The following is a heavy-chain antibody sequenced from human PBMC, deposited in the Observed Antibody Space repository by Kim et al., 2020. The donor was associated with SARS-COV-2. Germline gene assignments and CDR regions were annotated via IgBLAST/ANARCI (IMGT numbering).Heavy chain of an antibody. Sequence: SVKVSCKASGGTFSSYAISWVRQAPGQGLEWMGGIIPIFGTANYAQKFQGRVTITADESTSTAYMELSSLRSEDTAVYYCARDPLGQPNCSGGSCYSGYWGQGTLVTVSS. J-gene: IGHJ4*02. CDR1: GGTFSSYA. D-gene: IGHD2-15*01. CDR2: IIPIFGTA. V-gene: IGHV1-69*13. CDR3: ARDPLGQPNCSGGSCYSGY.